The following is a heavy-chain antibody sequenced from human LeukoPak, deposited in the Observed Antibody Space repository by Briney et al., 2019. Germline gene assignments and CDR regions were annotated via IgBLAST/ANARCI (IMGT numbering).Heavy chain of an antibody. Sequence: PGGSLRLSCAASGFSLNDYAMSWVRQAPGKGLEWVSVISGGGGSTFYADSVTGRFTISRDNSSNELYLEMNNLRAEDTALYYCAKHMRDSGWHSHLDYWGQGTLVTVSS. V-gene: IGHV3-23*01. J-gene: IGHJ4*02. D-gene: IGHD6-19*01. CDR2: ISGGGGST. CDR1: GFSLNDYA. CDR3: AKHMRDSGWHSHLDY.